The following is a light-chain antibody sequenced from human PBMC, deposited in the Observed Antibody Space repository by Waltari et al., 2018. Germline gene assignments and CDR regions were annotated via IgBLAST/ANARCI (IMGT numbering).Light chain of an antibody. Sequence: QSVLTQPPSVSGTPGQRVTISCSGSTSNIGAGHDVHWYQHLPGTAPKLLMYGSNTRPSGVPALFSGSKSGTSSSLAITGLQADDEADYFCQSFDNMLSGGVVFGGGTKLAVL. CDR2: GSN. V-gene: IGLV1-40*01. CDR1: TSNIGAGHD. CDR3: QSFDNMLSGGVV. J-gene: IGLJ2*01.